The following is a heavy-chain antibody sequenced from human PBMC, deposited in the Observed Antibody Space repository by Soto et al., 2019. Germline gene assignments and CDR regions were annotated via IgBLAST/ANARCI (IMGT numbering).Heavy chain of an antibody. D-gene: IGHD2-2*01. J-gene: IGHJ6*02. CDR2: ISYDGSNK. CDR1: GFTFSSYG. CDR3: AKSIVVVPEVPRAYYYYGMDV. V-gene: IGHV3-30*18. Sequence: QVQLVESGGGVVQPGRSLRLSCAASGFTFSSYGMHWVRQAPGKGLEWVAVISYDGSNKYYADSVKGRFTISRDNSKNTLYLQMNSLRAEDTAVYYCAKSIVVVPEVPRAYYYYGMDVWGQGTTVTVSS.